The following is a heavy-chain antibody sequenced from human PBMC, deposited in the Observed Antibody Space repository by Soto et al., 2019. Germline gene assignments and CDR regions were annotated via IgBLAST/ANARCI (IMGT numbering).Heavy chain of an antibody. CDR3: ARDGTHYCSGIRYLDV. Sequence: EVQLVESGGGLVQPGGSLRLSCAASGFTFSGYSMNWVRQAPGEGLEWVSYISIGSATILYADSVKGRFTISRDKAKNSLYLQMNSLGAEDTAVYYCARDGTHYCSGIRYLDVWGKGTTVTVSS. D-gene: IGHD3-10*01. V-gene: IGHV3-48*01. CDR1: GFTFSGYS. CDR2: ISIGSATI. J-gene: IGHJ6*03.